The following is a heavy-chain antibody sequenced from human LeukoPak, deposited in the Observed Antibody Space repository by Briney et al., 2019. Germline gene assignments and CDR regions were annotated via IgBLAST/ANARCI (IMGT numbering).Heavy chain of an antibody. Sequence: GGSLRLSCAASGFTFTSYGMHWVRQAPGKGLEWVAFIRYDGSHKYYADSVKGRFSISRDNSQNTVTLQMNNLRVDDTAIYYCAKLAWNDGSYYFDYWGQGTLVTVSS. D-gene: IGHD1-1*01. V-gene: IGHV3-30*02. CDR1: GFTFTSYG. CDR2: IRYDGSHK. CDR3: AKLAWNDGSYYFDY. J-gene: IGHJ4*02.